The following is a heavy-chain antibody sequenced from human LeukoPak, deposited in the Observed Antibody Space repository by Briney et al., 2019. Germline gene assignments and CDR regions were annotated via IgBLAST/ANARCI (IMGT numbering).Heavy chain of an antibody. D-gene: IGHD4-23*01. CDR3: ASDYGGNSAY. CDR2: INHSGST. V-gene: IGHV4-34*01. CDR1: GGSFSGYY. J-gene: IGHJ4*02. Sequence: PSETLSLTCAVYGGSFSGYYWNWIRQPPGKGLEWIGEINHSGSTNYNPSLKSRVTISVDTSKNQFSLKLSSVTAADTAVYYCASDYGGNSAYWGQGTLVTVSS.